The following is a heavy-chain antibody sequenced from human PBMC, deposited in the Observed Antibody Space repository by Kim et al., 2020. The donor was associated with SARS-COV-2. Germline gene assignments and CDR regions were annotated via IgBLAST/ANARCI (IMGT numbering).Heavy chain of an antibody. D-gene: IGHD1-26*01. Sequence: SETLSLTCTVSGGSISSYYWSWIRQPPGKGLEWIGYIYYSGSTNYNPSLKSRVTISVDTSKNQFSLKLSSVTAADTAVYYCASYSGSHLDYWGQGTLVTVSS. CDR1: GGSISSYY. CDR3: ASYSGSHLDY. CDR2: IYYSGST. J-gene: IGHJ4*02. V-gene: IGHV4-59*08.